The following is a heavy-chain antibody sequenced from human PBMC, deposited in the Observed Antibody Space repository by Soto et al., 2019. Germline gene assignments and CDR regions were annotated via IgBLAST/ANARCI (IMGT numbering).Heavy chain of an antibody. J-gene: IGHJ4*02. Sequence: GASVKVSCKGSGYTFTSYYMHWVRQAPGQGLEWMGIINPSGGSTSYAQKFQGRVTMTRDTSTSTVYMELSSLRSEDTAVYYCVAWGASSGGNHYFDYWGQGTLVTVSS. D-gene: IGHD2-15*01. CDR3: VAWGASSGGNHYFDY. CDR1: GYTFTSYY. CDR2: INPSGGST. V-gene: IGHV1-46*01.